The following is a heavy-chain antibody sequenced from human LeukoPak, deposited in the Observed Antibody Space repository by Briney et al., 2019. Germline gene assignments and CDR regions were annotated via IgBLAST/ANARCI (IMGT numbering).Heavy chain of an antibody. CDR2: IYYSGST. V-gene: IGHV4-30-4*07. CDR3: ARGITGITAAGSE. CDR1: GGSISSGGYS. J-gene: IGHJ4*02. Sequence: SQTLSLTCAVSGGSISSGGYSWSWIRQPPGKGLEWIGYIYYSGSTYYNPSLKSRITISVDTSKNHFSLKLSSVTAADTAVYYCARGITGITAAGSEWGQGALVTVSS. D-gene: IGHD6-13*01.